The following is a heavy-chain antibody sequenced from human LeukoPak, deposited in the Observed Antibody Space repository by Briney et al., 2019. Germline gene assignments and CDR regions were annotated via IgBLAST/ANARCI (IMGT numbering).Heavy chain of an antibody. V-gene: IGHV4-31*03. CDR2: IYYSGST. CDR1: GGSINSGGYY. CDR3: ASHGSGSYYRYFDL. Sequence: PSQTLSLTCTVSGGSINSGGYYWSWIRQHPGKGLEWIGYIYYSGSTYYNPSLKSRVTISEDTSKNQFSLKLSSVTAADTAVYYCASHGSGSYYRYFDLWGRGTLVTVSS. D-gene: IGHD3-10*01. J-gene: IGHJ2*01.